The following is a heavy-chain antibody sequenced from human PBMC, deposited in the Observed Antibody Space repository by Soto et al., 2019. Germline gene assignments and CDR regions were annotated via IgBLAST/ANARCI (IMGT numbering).Heavy chain of an antibody. Sequence: SGPTLVNPTETLTLTCTVSGFSLSNARMGVSWIRQPPGKALEWLAHIFSNDEKSYSTSLKSRLTISKDTSKSQVVLTMTNMDPLDTATYYCAYSSSWYYYFDYWGQGTLVTVSS. J-gene: IGHJ4*02. CDR2: IFSNDEK. V-gene: IGHV2-26*01. CDR1: GFSLSNARMG. CDR3: AYSSSWYYYFDY. D-gene: IGHD6-13*01.